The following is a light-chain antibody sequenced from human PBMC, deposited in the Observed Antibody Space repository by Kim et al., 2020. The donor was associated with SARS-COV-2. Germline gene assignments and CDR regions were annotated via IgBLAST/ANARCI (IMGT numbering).Light chain of an antibody. Sequence: QLVLTQSPSASASLGASVKLTCTLSSGHSSYAIAWHQQQPEKGPRYLMKLNSDGSHSKGDGIPDRFSGSSSGAERYLTISSLQSEDEADYYCQTWGTGIHGDVVFGGGTQLTVL. CDR3: QTWGTGIHGDVV. CDR2: LNSDGSH. J-gene: IGLJ2*01. CDR1: SGHSSYA. V-gene: IGLV4-69*01.